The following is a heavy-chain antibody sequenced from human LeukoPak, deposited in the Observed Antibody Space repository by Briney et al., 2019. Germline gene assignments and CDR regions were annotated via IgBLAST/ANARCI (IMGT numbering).Heavy chain of an antibody. CDR1: GFTFSGYW. D-gene: IGHD3-10*01. V-gene: IGHV3-7*01. CDR3: ARDRGFGQADV. Sequence: AGGSLRLSCAASGFTFSGYWMSWLRQAPGKGLEWVANIKQDGGEKYYVDSVKGRFTIYRDNAKNSLYLQMNSLRAEDTAVYYCARDRGFGQADVWGKGTTVTVSS. CDR2: IKQDGGEK. J-gene: IGHJ6*04.